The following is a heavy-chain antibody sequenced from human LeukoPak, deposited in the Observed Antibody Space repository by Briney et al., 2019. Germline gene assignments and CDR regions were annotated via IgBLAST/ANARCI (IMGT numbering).Heavy chain of an antibody. CDR3: ALFDGGY. V-gene: IGHV4-38-2*01. D-gene: IGHD2-15*01. Sequence: SGTLSLTCAVSGYSISSGYYWGWIRQPPGKGLERIGSIYHSGSTYYNPSLKSRVTISVDTSKNQFSLKLSSVTAADTAVYYCALFDGGYWGQGTLVTVSS. CDR1: GYSISSGYY. J-gene: IGHJ4*02. CDR2: IYHSGST.